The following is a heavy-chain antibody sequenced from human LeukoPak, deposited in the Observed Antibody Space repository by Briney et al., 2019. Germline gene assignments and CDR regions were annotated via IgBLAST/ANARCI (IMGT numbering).Heavy chain of an antibody. D-gene: IGHD6-19*01. V-gene: IGHV3-30*02. CDR3: ARSDSSGWYPEYDP. Sequence: GGSLRLSCAASGFTFSSYGMHWVRQAPGKGLEWVAFIRYDGSNKYYADSVKGRFTISRDNSKNTLYLQMNSLRAEDTAVYYCARSDSSGWYPEYDPWGQGTLVTVSS. J-gene: IGHJ5*02. CDR1: GFTFSSYG. CDR2: IRYDGSNK.